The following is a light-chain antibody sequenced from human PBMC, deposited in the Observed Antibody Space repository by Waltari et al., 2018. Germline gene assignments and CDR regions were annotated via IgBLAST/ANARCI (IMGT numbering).Light chain of an antibody. J-gene: IGLJ3*02. CDR3: QTGGHGTWV. CDR1: SGHSNNL. Sequence: QLVLTQSPSASASLGASVKLTCTLDSGHSNNLVAWLQRRPEKGPRYVMKVNSDGSHTKGADIPDRFSGSSSGPERYLTIASLQSEDEADYYCQTGGHGTWVFGGGTKLTVV. CDR2: VNSDGSH. V-gene: IGLV4-69*01.